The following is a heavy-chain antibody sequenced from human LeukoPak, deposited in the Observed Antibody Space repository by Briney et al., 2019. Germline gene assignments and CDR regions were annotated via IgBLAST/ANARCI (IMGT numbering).Heavy chain of an antibody. CDR1: GGSIRSHY. J-gene: IGHJ4*02. V-gene: IGHV4-59*11. CDR3: ARALWFGESALDY. CDR2: IYYSGST. Sequence: SETLSLTCTVSGGSIRSHYWSWIRQPPGKGLEWIGYIYYSGSTNYNPSLKSRVTISVDTSKNQFSLKLSSVTAADTAVYYCARALWFGESALDYWGQGTLVTVSS. D-gene: IGHD3-10*01.